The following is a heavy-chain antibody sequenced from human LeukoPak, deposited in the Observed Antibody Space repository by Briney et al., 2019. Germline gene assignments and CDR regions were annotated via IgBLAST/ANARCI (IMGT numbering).Heavy chain of an antibody. D-gene: IGHD3-16*01. CDR3: ARLARRGTSNSWYFDL. CDR2: IYDSGTT. Sequence: TSETLSLTCTVSGGSISSTTNYWVWIRQPPGKGLEWIGSIYDSGTTYYNPSLKRRVTIPVDTSMNQFSLTLSSVTAADTAVYFCARLARRGTSNSWYFDLWGRGTLVTVSS. V-gene: IGHV4-39*01. J-gene: IGHJ2*01. CDR1: GGSISSTTNY.